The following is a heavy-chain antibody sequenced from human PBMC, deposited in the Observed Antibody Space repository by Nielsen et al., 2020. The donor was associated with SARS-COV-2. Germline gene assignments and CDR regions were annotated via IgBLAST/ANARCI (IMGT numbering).Heavy chain of an antibody. CDR3: AKGLGYYDILTGSPGMDV. Sequence: GGSLRLSCAASGFTFSSYAMHWVRQAPGKGLEWVAVISYDGSNKYYAVSVKGRFTISRDNSKNTLYLQMNSLRAEDTAVYYCAKGLGYYDILTGSPGMDVWGQGTTVTVSS. CDR2: ISYDGSNK. D-gene: IGHD3-9*01. V-gene: IGHV3-30-3*01. CDR1: GFTFSSYA. J-gene: IGHJ6*02.